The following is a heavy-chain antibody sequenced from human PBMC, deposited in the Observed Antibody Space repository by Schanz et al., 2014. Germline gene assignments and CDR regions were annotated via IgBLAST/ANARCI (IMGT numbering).Heavy chain of an antibody. CDR3: GRVRGSVFDY. CDR1: GFMFSSYG. D-gene: IGHD3-10*01. J-gene: IGHJ4*02. CDR2: ISYDGSKK. Sequence: QVQLVESGGGVVQPGRSLRLSCAASGFMFSSYGMHWVRQAPGKGLEWVGVISYDGSKKSYADSVKGRFTISRDNSKNPLDLQMNSLRTEGTAVYYCGRVRGSVFDYWAQGTLVTVSS. V-gene: IGHV3-33*08.